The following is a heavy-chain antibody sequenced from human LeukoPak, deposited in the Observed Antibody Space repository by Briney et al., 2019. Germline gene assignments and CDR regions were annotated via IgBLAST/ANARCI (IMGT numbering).Heavy chain of an antibody. V-gene: IGHV4-39*01. CDR1: GGSISSSSYY. CDR2: IYYSGST. D-gene: IGHD1-7*01. J-gene: IGHJ4*02. Sequence: SETLSLTCTVSGGSISSSSYYWGWIRQPPGKGLEWIGSIYYSGSTYYNPSLKSRVTVSVDTSKNQFSLKLSSVTAADTAVYYCATGTADYWGQGTLVTVSS. CDR3: ATGTADY.